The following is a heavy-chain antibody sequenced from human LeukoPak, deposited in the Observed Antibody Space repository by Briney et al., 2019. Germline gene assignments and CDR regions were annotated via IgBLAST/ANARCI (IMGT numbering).Heavy chain of an antibody. CDR2: ISANGDDT. CDR1: GFTFSTYG. Sequence: GGSLRLSCAASGFTFSTYGMTWVRQAPGRGLEWVAGISANGDDTSYADSVKGRFTISRDNSKNTLYLQMNSLRAEDTAVYYCAKDGPAAVARKYFQHWGQGTLVTVSS. J-gene: IGHJ1*01. CDR3: AKDGPAAVARKYFQH. V-gene: IGHV3-23*01. D-gene: IGHD1-14*01.